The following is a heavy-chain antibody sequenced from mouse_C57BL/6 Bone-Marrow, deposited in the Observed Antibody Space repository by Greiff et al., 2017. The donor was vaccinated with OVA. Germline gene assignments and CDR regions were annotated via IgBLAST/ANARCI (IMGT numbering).Heavy chain of an antibody. D-gene: IGHD1-2*01. CDR3: AREGLLRPSDY. J-gene: IGHJ2*01. CDR1: GFTFSDYY. V-gene: IGHV5-16*01. CDR2: INYDGSST. Sequence: EVKLVESEGGLVQPGSSMKLSCTASGFTFSDYYMAWVRQVPEKGLEWVANINYDGSSTYYLDSLKSRFIISRDNAKNILYLQMSSLKSEDTATYYCAREGLLRPSDYWGQGTTLTVSS.